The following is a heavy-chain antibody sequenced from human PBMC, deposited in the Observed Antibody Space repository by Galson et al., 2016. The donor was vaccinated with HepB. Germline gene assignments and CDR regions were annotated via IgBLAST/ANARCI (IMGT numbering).Heavy chain of an antibody. CDR2: IYYSGGT. CDR3: AKITSGYGAFDI. D-gene: IGHD3-22*01. V-gene: IGHV4-31*03. J-gene: IGHJ3*02. CDR1: GGSISSGGHY. Sequence: TLSLTCTVSGGSISSGGHYWSWFRQHPGKGLEWLGYIYYSGGTYYNPSLKSRVSISVDTSKNKFSLKLSSVTAADTAVYYCAKITSGYGAFDIWGQGTMVTVSS.